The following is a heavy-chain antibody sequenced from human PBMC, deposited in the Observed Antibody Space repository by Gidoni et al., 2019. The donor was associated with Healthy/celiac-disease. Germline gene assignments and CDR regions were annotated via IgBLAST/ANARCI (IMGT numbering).Heavy chain of an antibody. J-gene: IGHJ3*02. D-gene: IGHD3-10*01. CDR1: GGPISSYY. CDR2: IYYSGST. CDR3: ARDLSHAGVDI. V-gene: IGHV4-59*01. Sequence: QVQLQESGPGLVKPSETLSLTCTVSGGPISSYYWSWIRQPPGKGLEWIGYIYYSGSTNYNPSLKSRVTISVDTSKNQFSLKLSSVTAADTAVYYCARDLSHAGVDIWGQGTMVTVSS.